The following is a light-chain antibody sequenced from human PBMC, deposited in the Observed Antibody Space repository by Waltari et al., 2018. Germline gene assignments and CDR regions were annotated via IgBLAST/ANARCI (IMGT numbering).Light chain of an antibody. Sequence: EIVLTQSPATLSLSPGERVTLSCRASQSVDNNLLWYQQKPGKPPRLFLDGASTRATGIPVRFSASGSETDFTLTIDSLESEDFAVYCCDQRINVPIHFGQGTRLKIK. CDR2: GAS. CDR3: DQRINVPIH. V-gene: IGKV3-11*01. J-gene: IGKJ5*01. CDR1: QSVDNN.